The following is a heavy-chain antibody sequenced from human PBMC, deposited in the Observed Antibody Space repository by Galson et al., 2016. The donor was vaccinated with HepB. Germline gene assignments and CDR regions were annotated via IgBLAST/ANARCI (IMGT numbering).Heavy chain of an antibody. V-gene: IGHV1-3*01. D-gene: IGHD1-26*01. CDR1: GYTFTSYA. CDR2: INAGNGNT. J-gene: IGHJ4*02. CDR3: ARVRRELLFDY. Sequence: SVKVSCKASGYTFTSYAMHWVRQAPGQRLEWMGWINAGNGNTKYSQKFQGRVTITRDTSASTAYMERSSLRSEDTAVYYCARVRRELLFDYWGQGTLVTVSS.